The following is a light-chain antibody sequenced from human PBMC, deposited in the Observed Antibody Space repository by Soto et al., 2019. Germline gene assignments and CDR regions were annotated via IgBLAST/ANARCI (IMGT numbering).Light chain of an antibody. CDR2: AAS. CDR1: QGISSS. Sequence: DIQLTQSPSFLSASVGDTVTVTCRASQGISSSLAWYRQKPGKAPRLLIYAASTLQSGVPSRFSGSGSGTEFTLTISSLQPEDFANYYCQQFNSYPLTFGGGTKVEIK. CDR3: QQFNSYPLT. J-gene: IGKJ4*01. V-gene: IGKV1-9*01.